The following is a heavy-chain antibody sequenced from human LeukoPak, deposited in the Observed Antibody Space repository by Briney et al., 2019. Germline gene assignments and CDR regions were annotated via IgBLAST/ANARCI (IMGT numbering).Heavy chain of an antibody. CDR2: VYYSGST. J-gene: IGHJ4*02. CDR1: GGSISSYY. Sequence: SETLSLTCTVSGGSISSYYWGWIRQPPGKGLEWIGYVYYSGSTNYNPSLKSRVTISVDTSKNQFSLNLTSVTAADTAVYYCASSGYSSGWYQPFDYWGPGTLVTASS. CDR3: ASSGYSSGWYQPFDY. D-gene: IGHD6-19*01. V-gene: IGHV4-59*08.